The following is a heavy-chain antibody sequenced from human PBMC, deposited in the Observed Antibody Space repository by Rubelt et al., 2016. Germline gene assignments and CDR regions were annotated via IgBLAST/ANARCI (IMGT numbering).Heavy chain of an antibody. CDR1: GGSIRSSSLF. Sequence: QLLLQESGPGLVKPSETLSLTCSVSGGSIRSSSLFWAWIRQPPGKGLEWIGSLSYTGSTSYNPSLKSRVTISLHTSNRQFSRNRTSVTAADTAVYFCARDTVARRQDVQDYWGQGTLVTVSS. V-gene: IGHV4-39*07. CDR3: ARDTVARRQDVQDY. CDR2: LSYTGST. J-gene: IGHJ4*02. D-gene: IGHD6-19*01.